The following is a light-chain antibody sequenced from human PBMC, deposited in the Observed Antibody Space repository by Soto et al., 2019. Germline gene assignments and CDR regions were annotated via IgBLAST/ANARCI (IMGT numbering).Light chain of an antibody. V-gene: IGKV3-20*01. J-gene: IGKJ2*01. Sequence: EIVLTQSPGTLSLSPGERATLSCRASQSVSSSYLACYQQKPGQPPRLLIYGASSRATGIPDRFSGSGSGTDITLTISRQEPEDFAVYYCQQYSSSPYTFGQWTKLEI. CDR1: QSVSSSY. CDR2: GAS. CDR3: QQYSSSPYT.